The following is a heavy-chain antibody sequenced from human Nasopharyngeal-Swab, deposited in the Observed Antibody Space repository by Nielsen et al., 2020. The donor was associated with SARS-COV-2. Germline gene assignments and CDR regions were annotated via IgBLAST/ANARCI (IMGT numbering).Heavy chain of an antibody. Sequence: WIRQPPGKGLEWVSAISGSGGSTYYVDSVKGRFTISRDNSKNTLYLQMNSLRAEDTAVYYCAKEPIVTMIVVVIDTYFDYWGQGTLVTVSS. J-gene: IGHJ4*02. CDR3: AKEPIVTMIVVVIDTYFDY. V-gene: IGHV3-23*01. CDR2: ISGSGGST. D-gene: IGHD3-22*01.